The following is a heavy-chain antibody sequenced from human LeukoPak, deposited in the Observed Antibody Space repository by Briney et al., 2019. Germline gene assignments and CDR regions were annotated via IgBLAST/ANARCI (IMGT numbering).Heavy chain of an antibody. CDR1: GGTFSSYA. Sequence: ASVKVSCKASGGTFSSYAISWVRQAPGQGLEWMGGIIPIFGTANYAQKFQGRVTITADKSTSTAYMELSSLRSDDTAVYYCARDLGWQQLVTDYYYYMDVWGKGTTVTVSS. CDR3: ARDLGWQQLVTDYYYYMDV. J-gene: IGHJ6*03. D-gene: IGHD6-13*01. V-gene: IGHV1-69*06. CDR2: IIPIFGTA.